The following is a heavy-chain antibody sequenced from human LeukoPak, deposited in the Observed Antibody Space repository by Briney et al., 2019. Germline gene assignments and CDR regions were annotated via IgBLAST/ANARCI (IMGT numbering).Heavy chain of an antibody. V-gene: IGHV1-2*02. Sequence: ASVKVSCKASGYTFNGYYMHWVRQAPGQGLEWMGWINPNSGGTNYAQKFQGRVTMTRDTSISTAYMELSRLRSDDTAVYYCARGSHYVWGSYRRNRNWFDPWGQGTLVTVSS. CDR3: ARGSHYVWGSYRRNRNWFDP. D-gene: IGHD3-16*02. CDR1: GYTFNGYY. J-gene: IGHJ5*02. CDR2: INPNSGGT.